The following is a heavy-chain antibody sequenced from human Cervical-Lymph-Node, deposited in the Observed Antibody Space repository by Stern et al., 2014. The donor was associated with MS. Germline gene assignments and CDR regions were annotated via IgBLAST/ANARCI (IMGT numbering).Heavy chain of an antibody. CDR3: AKELVGRLGGFDS. CDR1: GFTFRTHG. V-gene: IGHV3-30*18. D-gene: IGHD2-8*02. Sequence: QVQLVESGAGVVQPARSLRLSCVVSGFTFRTHGMQWVRQAPGQGLAWVAVIPDDRRHQNYAATVKGRFTISSDNSKNTLYLQMDSLRAEDTALYYCAKELVGRLGGFDSWGQGALVTVSS. CDR2: IPDDRRHQ. J-gene: IGHJ4*02.